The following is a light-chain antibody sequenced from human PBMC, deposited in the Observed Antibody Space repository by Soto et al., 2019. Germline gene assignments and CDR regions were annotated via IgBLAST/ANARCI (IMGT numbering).Light chain of an antibody. CDR1: QSVSGN. Sequence: EIVITQSPSTLSVSPGERATLSCRASQSVSGNLAWYQQKPGQAPRLLIFRASTRATGIPDRFSGSGSGTEFTLTISSLQSEDFAVYYCQQYNNWPKMFGQGTKVDIK. V-gene: IGKV3-15*01. J-gene: IGKJ1*01. CDR3: QQYNNWPKM. CDR2: RAS.